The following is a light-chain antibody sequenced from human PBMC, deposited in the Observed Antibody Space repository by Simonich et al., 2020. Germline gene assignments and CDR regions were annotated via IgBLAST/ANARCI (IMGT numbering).Light chain of an antibody. CDR2: DVS. Sequence: QSALTQPASVSGSPGQSITISCTGTSSDVGGYNYVSWYQQHPGKAPKLMIYDVSKRPSGVYNRLSGSKSGNTASLTISGLPAEDEADYYCSSYTSSSNLVFGGGTKLTVL. V-gene: IGLV2-14*01. CDR3: SSYTSSSNLV. J-gene: IGLJ2*01. CDR1: SSDVGGYNY.